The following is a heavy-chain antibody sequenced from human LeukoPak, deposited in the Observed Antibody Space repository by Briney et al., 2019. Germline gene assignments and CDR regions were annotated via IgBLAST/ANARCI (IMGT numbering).Heavy chain of an antibody. CDR2: ISGTGGAT. Sequence: GGSLRLSCVASGFSLGNYAMSWVRQAPGKGLQWVSQISGTGGATWYAGFARDRFTISRDNSKKTLYLQMSGLRVEDTAMYYCVKDPRDTYGTNWFVSWGQGTLLIVSS. D-gene: IGHD2-21*01. CDR3: VKDPRDTYGTNWFVS. V-gene: IGHV3-23*01. J-gene: IGHJ5*01. CDR1: GFSLGNYA.